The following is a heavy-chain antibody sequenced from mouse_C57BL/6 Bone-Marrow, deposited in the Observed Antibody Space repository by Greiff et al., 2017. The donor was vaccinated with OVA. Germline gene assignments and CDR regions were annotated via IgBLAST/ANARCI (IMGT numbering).Heavy chain of an antibody. CDR3: ARWSDGYYSYYFDY. CDR2: IDPSDSYT. J-gene: IGHJ2*01. V-gene: IGHV1-50*01. CDR1: GYTFTSYW. Sequence: QVQLQQPGAELVKPGASVKLSCKASGYTFTSYWMQWVKQRPGQGLEWIGEIDPSDSYTNYNQKFKGKATLTVDTSSSTAYMQLSSLTSEDSAVYYCARWSDGYYSYYFDYWGQGTTLTVSS. D-gene: IGHD2-3*01.